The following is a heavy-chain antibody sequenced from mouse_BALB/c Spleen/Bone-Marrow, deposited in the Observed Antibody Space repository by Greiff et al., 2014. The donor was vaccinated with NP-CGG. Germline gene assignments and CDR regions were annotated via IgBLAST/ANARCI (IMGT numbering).Heavy chain of an antibody. V-gene: IGHV1-80*01. D-gene: IGHD2-4*01. Sequence: QVQLKQSGAEVMRPGSSVNISCKASGFAFSNYWMNWVKQRPGQGLEWIGQIYPGDGDTNYNGKFKGRVTLTADKSSSTAYMQLSSLTSEDSAVYFCASVYDYGRGYAMDYWGQGTSVTVSS. J-gene: IGHJ4*01. CDR2: IYPGDGDT. CDR1: GFAFSNYW. CDR3: ASVYDYGRGYAMDY.